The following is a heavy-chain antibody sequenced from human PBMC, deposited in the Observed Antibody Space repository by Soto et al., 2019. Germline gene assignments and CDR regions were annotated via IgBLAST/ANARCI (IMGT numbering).Heavy chain of an antibody. J-gene: IGHJ4*02. Sequence: SVEVSCKASGGTFSSYAISWVRQAPGQGLEWMGGIIPIFGTANYAQKFQGRVTITADESTSTAYMELSSLRSEDTAVYYCAAGGRGLGGPDRVLTDFGSCSKGALVTLS. CDR2: IIPIFGTA. CDR1: GGTFSSYA. V-gene: IGHV1-69*13. D-gene: IGHD2-8*01. CDR3: AAGGRGLGGPDRVLTDFGS.